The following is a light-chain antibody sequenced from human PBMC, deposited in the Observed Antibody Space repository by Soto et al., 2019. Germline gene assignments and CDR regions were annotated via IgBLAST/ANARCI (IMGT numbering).Light chain of an antibody. V-gene: IGKV3-20*01. CDR2: GAS. CDR3: QHYGRPPWT. CDR1: QSVSSSY. Sequence: EIVLTQSPGTLSLSPGERATLSCRASQSVSSSYLAWYQQIPGQAPRLLIYGASSRATGIPDRFSGRGSGTDFTLTISRLGPEDFAVYYCQHYGRPPWTFGQGTKVEIK. J-gene: IGKJ1*01.